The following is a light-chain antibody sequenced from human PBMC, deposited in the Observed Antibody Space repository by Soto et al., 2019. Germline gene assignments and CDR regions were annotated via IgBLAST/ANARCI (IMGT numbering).Light chain of an antibody. J-gene: IGLJ2*01. CDR1: NIGIKD. CDR2: DNR. Sequence: SYELTQPPSVSVAPGQTASISCGGNNIGIKDVYWYQQQPGQAPVLVIYDNRDRPSGIPERFSGSNSGNTATLTISRVEAGDEAGYYCQVWDTSSDHPVFGGGTKLTVL. V-gene: IGLV3-21*01. CDR3: QVWDTSSDHPV.